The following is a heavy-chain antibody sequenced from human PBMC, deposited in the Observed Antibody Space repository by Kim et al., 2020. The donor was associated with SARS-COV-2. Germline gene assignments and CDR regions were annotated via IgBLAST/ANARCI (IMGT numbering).Heavy chain of an antibody. CDR3: AKYYERSGYYSGAFDI. D-gene: IGHD3-22*01. V-gene: IGHV3-11*06. J-gene: IGHJ3*02. Sequence: DSVQGRFTIFGDNAKNSLYLQMNSLRAEDTALYYCAKYYERSGYYSGAFDIWGQGTMVAVSP.